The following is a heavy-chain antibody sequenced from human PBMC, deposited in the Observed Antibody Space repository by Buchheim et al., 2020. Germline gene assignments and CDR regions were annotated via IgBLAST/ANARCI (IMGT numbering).Heavy chain of an antibody. D-gene: IGHD6-13*01. Sequence: EVQLLESGGGLVQPGGSLRLSCAASGFTFSNYAMSWVRQAPGKGLEWVSTISGSGGSTYYADSVKGRFTISRDNSKNTLDLQMNSLRAEDTAVYYCARLGRYSSSWYAYYYYGMDVWGQGTT. CDR2: ISGSGGST. CDR1: GFTFSNYA. V-gene: IGHV3-23*01. CDR3: ARLGRYSSSWYAYYYYGMDV. J-gene: IGHJ6*02.